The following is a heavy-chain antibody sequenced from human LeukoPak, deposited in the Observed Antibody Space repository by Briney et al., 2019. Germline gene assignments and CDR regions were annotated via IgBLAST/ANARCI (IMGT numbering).Heavy chain of an antibody. Sequence: ASVKISCKASGYIFTAQYLHWVRQAPGQGLEWMGWINPDSGATHYPQKFQGRVTMTGDTSISTAYMELSRLRSDDTAVYYCVRATNWASDPWGQGTLVTVSS. CDR1: GYIFTAQY. CDR2: INPDSGAT. D-gene: IGHD2-8*01. CDR3: VRATNWASDP. V-gene: IGHV1-2*02. J-gene: IGHJ5*02.